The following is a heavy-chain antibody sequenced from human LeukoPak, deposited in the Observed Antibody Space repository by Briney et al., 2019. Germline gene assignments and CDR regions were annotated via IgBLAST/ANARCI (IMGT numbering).Heavy chain of an antibody. CDR3: ARTIAAAAPNFDY. CDR1: GGSFSGYY. CDR2: INHSGST. D-gene: IGHD6-13*01. J-gene: IGHJ4*02. V-gene: IGHV4-34*01. Sequence: PSETLSLTCAVYGGSFSGYYWSWIRQPPGKGLEWIGEINHSGSTNYNPSLKSRVTISVDTSKNQFSLKLSPVTAADTAVYYCARTIAAAAPNFDYWGQGTLVTVSS.